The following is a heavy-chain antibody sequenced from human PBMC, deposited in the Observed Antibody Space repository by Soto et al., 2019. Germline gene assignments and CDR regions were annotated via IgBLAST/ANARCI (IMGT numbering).Heavy chain of an antibody. D-gene: IGHD6-13*01. Sequence: GGSLRLSCAASGFTFSDYYMSWIRQAPGKGLEWVSYISSSGSTIYYADSVKGRFTISRDNAKNSLYLQMNSLRAEDTAVYYCASFTGYSSSWYGWFDPWGQGTLVTVSS. CDR3: ASFTGYSSSWYGWFDP. V-gene: IGHV3-11*01. CDR2: ISSSGSTI. CDR1: GFTFSDYY. J-gene: IGHJ5*02.